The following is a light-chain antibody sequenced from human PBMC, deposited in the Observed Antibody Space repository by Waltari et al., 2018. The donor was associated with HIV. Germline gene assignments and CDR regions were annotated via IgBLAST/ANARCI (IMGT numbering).Light chain of an antibody. Sequence: QSALPQPPSASGSPGQSVHISCTRTSSDVGGYNYVPWYQQHPGKAPKLMIYEVSKQPSGVPDRFSGSKSGNTASLTVSGLQAEDEADYYCSSYAGSNNYVFGTGTKVTVL. CDR2: EVS. CDR3: SSYAGSNNYV. V-gene: IGLV2-8*01. CDR1: SSDVGGYNY. J-gene: IGLJ1*01.